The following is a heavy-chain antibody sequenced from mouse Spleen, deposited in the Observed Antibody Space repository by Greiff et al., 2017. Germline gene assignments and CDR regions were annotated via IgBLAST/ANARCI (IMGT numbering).Heavy chain of an antibody. CDR2: ISSGGGST. D-gene: IGHD1-1*01. CDR1: GFAFSSYD. J-gene: IGHJ2*01. CDR3: AVYYYGSSGSFDY. V-gene: IGHV5-12-1*01. Sequence: EVQLVESGGGLVKPGGSLKLSCAASGFAFSSYDMSWVRQTPEKRLEWVAYISSGGGSTYYPDTVKGRFTISRDNAKNTLYLQMSSLKSEDTAMYYCAVYYYGSSGSFDYWGQGTTLTVSS.